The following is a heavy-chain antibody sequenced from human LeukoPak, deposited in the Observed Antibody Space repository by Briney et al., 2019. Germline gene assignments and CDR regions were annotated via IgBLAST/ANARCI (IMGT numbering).Heavy chain of an antibody. V-gene: IGHV4-61*01. CDR3: ARAHYYDSSGYFVRHWFDP. D-gene: IGHD3-22*01. CDR1: GGSVSSGSYY. Sequence: SETLSLTCTVSGGSVSSGSYYWSWIRQPPGKGLEWIGYIYYSGSTNYNPSLKSRDTISVDTSKNQFSLKLSSVTAADTAVYYCARAHYYDSSGYFVRHWFDPWGQGTLVTVSS. J-gene: IGHJ5*02. CDR2: IYYSGST.